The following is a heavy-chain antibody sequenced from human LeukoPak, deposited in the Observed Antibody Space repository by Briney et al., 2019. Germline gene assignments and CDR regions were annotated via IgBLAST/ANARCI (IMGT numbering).Heavy chain of an antibody. CDR2: INHSGST. CDR3: ARVSQKNQAVAGSFDY. CDR1: GGSFSGYY. Sequence: PSETLSLTCAVYGGSFSGYYWSWIRQPPGKGLEWIGEINHSGSTNYNPSLKSRVTISVDTSKNQFSLKLSSVTAADTAVYYCARVSQKNQAVAGSFDYWGQGTLVAVSS. D-gene: IGHD6-19*01. V-gene: IGHV4-34*01. J-gene: IGHJ4*02.